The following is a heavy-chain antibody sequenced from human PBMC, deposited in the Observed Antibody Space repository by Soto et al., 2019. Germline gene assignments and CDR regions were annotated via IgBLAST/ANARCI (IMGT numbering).Heavy chain of an antibody. CDR3: AREKRANGDFDY. J-gene: IGHJ4*02. V-gene: IGHV3-7*01. Sequence: EVQLVESGGGLVQTGGSLRLSCAASGFTFSAYWMSWVRQAPGKGLEWVANIKQAGSEKYYVDSVNGRFIISRDDAKNSLFQQVNRLGVEDTAVYYVAREKRANGDFDYWGQGTLVTVSS. CDR2: IKQAGSEK. D-gene: IGHD1-1*01. CDR1: GFTFSAYW.